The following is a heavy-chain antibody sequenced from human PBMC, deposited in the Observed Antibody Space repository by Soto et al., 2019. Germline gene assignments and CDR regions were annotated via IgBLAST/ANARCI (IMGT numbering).Heavy chain of an antibody. Sequence: GASVKVSCKASGYTFTSYAMHWVRQAPGQRLEWMGWINAGNGNTKYSQKFQGRVTITRDTSASTAYMELSSLRSEDTAVYYCARQGSGSYYYPYYYYGMDVWGQGTTVTVSS. CDR2: INAGNGNT. D-gene: IGHD3-10*01. J-gene: IGHJ6*02. V-gene: IGHV1-3*01. CDR1: GYTFTSYA. CDR3: ARQGSGSYYYPYYYYGMDV.